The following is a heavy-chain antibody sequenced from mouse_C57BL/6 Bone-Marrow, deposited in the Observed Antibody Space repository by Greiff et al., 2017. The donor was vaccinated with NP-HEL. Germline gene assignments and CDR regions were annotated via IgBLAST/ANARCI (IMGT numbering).Heavy chain of an antibody. CDR2: INPKNCGT. J-gene: IGHJ1*03. D-gene: IGHD2-13*01. V-gene: IGHV1-18*01. CDR1: GYTFPDSN. Sequence: VQLPPAGPELVKPGASVEIPCQASGYTFPDSNIGLVEPNHGKSLEWIWDINPKNCGTIFNQKFKGKATLTVDKSSSTAYMELRSLTSEDTAVYYCARSDYYWYFDVWGTGTTVTVSS. CDR3: ARSDYYWYFDV.